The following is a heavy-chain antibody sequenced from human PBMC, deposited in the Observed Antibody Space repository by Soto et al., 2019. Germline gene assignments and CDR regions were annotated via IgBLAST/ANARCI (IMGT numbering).Heavy chain of an antibody. J-gene: IGHJ4*02. D-gene: IGHD6-13*01. V-gene: IGHV3-30-3*01. CDR3: ARGYSSSSAAFDY. CDR1: EFTFSTYA. CDR2: ISYDASNK. Sequence: QVQLVESGGGVVQPGRSLSLSCAASEFTFSTYAMHWVRRAPGKGLEWVAVISYDASNKYYADSVKGRFTISRDNSKNTLYLQMNSLRAEDTAVYYCARGYSSSSAAFDYWGQGTLVTVSS.